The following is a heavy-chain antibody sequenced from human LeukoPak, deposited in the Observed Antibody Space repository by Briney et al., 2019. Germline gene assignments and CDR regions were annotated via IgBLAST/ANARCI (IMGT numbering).Heavy chain of an antibody. J-gene: IGHJ4*02. CDR1: GGSISSSSYY. D-gene: IGHD3-22*01. CDR2: IYYSGST. CDR3: ARITMIVVVNHFDY. Sequence: PSETLSLTCTVSGGSISSSSYYWGWIRQPPGKGLEWIGSIYYSGSTYYNPSLKSRVTISVDTSKNQFSLKLGSVTAAHTAVYYCARITMIVVVNHFDYWGQGTLVTVSS. V-gene: IGHV4-39*01.